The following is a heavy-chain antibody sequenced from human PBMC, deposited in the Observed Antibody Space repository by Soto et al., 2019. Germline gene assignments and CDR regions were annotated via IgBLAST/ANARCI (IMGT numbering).Heavy chain of an antibody. J-gene: IGHJ4*02. CDR1: GYSISSSNW. Sequence: QVPLQESGPGLVKPSDTLSLTCAVSGYSISSSNWWGWIRQPPGKGLEWIGYIYYSGSTYYNPSLKSRVTMSVDTSKNQFSLKLSSVTAVDTAVYYCAAGGIVGATTADYWGQGTLVTVSS. V-gene: IGHV4-28*01. CDR2: IYYSGST. CDR3: AAGGIVGATTADY. D-gene: IGHD1-26*01.